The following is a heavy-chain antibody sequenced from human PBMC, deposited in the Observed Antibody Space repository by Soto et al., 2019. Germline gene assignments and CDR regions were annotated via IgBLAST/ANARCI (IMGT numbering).Heavy chain of an antibody. D-gene: IGHD3-10*01. CDR2: IWYDGSNK. CDR1: GFTFSSYG. J-gene: IGHJ6*03. CDR3: ARDSLLWAGGGVYYMDV. V-gene: IGHV3-33*01. Sequence: GGSLRLSCAASGFTFSSYGMHWVRQAPGKGLEWVAVIWYDGSNKYYADSVKGRFTISRDNSKNTLYLQMNSLRAEDTAVYYCARDSLLWAGGGVYYMDVWGKGTTVTVSS.